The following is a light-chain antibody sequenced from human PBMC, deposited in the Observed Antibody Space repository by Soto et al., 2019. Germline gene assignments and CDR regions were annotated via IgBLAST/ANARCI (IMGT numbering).Light chain of an antibody. J-gene: IGLJ1*01. V-gene: IGLV2-23*01. CDR3: CSYAGSITFYV. CDR2: KGS. Sequence: QAVVTQPASVSGAPGQSITISRTGTNSDVGSYNLVSWYQQHPGKAPKLVIYKGSERPSGVSNRFSGSKSGNTASLTISGLQAEDEADYYCCSYAGSITFYVFGTGTKVTVL. CDR1: NSDVGSYNL.